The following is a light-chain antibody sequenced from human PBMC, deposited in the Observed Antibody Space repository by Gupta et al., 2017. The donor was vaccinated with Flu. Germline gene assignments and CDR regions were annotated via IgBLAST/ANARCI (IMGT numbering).Light chain of an antibody. J-gene: IGKJ2*01. CDR2: LVS. Sequence: DVVVTQSPLSLPVTLGQPASISCRSSQSLVHPDGHTYLNWYQQRPGQSPRRLIYLVSNRDSGVQDRFSGSGFGKDVTIIISRGEEEDVGGYYCRHHKDWPPYTFGQGTKLDIK. CDR1: QSLVHPDGHTY. CDR3: RHHKDWPPYT. V-gene: IGKV2-30*02.